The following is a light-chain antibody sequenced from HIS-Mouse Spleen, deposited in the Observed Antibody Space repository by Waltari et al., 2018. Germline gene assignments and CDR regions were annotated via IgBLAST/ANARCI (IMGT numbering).Light chain of an antibody. V-gene: IGLV6-57*04. CDR2: EDN. CDR1: SGSIASNY. CDR3: QSYDSSNLV. J-gene: IGLJ3*02. Sequence: NFMLTQPHSVSESPGKTVTISCTRSSGSIASNYVQWYQQRPGSAPTTVIYEDNQRPSGVPARFSGSIASSADSASLTISGLETQDGADYYCQSYDSSNLVFGGGTKLTVL.